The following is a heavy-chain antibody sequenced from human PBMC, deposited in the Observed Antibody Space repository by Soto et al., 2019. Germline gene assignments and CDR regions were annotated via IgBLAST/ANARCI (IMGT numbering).Heavy chain of an antibody. CDR2: ISGSGGST. CDR1: GFTFSSYA. D-gene: IGHD3-10*01. CDR3: SKSSTPGSFFY. V-gene: IGHV3-23*01. J-gene: IGHJ4*01. Sequence: GGSLRLSCAASGFTFSSYAMSWVRQAPGKGLEWVSAISGSGGSTYYADSVKGRFTISRDNSMNTLYLQMNSLRAGDSAVSSCSKSSTPGSFFYWGLGSLVTVSS.